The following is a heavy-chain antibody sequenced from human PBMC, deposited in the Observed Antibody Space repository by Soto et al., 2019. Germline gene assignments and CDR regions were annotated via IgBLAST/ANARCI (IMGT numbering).Heavy chain of an antibody. CDR2: XXXXXXNX. CDR1: GFTFSSYG. CDR3: XXXXXXXXXXXXXXXXXXXXXXYYMDV. Sequence: QVQLVESGGGVVQPGRSLRLSCAASGFTFSSYGMHWVRQAPGKGLEWVXXXXXXXXNXYYADSVKGRFTISRDNSKXTXYLXMNSLXXXXXXXXXXXXXXXXXXXXXXXXXXXXXXXXYYMDVWGKGTTVTVSS. J-gene: IGHJ6*03. V-gene: IGHV3-33*01.